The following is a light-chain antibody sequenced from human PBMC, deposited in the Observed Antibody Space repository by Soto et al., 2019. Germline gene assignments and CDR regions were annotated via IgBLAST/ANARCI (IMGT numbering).Light chain of an antibody. J-gene: IGLJ1*01. CDR3: SSYTISSTYV. CDR1: SSDVGGYNY. CDR2: EVS. V-gene: IGLV2-14*01. Sequence: QSVLTQPASVSGSPGQSITISCTGTSSDVGGYNYVSWYQLHPGKAPKLMIYEVSDRPSGVSNRFSGSKSGNTASLTISGLQAEDEADYYCSSYTISSTYVFGTGTKV.